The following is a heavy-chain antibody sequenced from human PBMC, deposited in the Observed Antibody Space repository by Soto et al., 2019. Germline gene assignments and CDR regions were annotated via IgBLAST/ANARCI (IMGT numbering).Heavy chain of an antibody. CDR2: IYPGDSDT. CDR3: ARQAYCGGDCYPNDAFDI. Sequence: GESLKISCKGSGYSFTSYWIVWVRQMPGKGLELMGIIYPGDSDTRYIPSFQGQVTISADKSISTAYLQWSSLKASDTAMYYCARQAYCGGDCYPNDAFDIWGQGTMVTVSS. CDR1: GYSFTSYW. V-gene: IGHV5-51*01. J-gene: IGHJ3*02. D-gene: IGHD2-21*02.